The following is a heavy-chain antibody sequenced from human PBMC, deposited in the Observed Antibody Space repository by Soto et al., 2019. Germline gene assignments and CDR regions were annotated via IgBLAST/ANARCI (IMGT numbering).Heavy chain of an antibody. Sequence: PGGSLRLSFGASGLTFSSYAMSWVRQAPGKGLEWVSAISGSGGSTYYADSVKGRFTISRDNSKNTLYLQMNSLRAEDTAVYYCAKGRVREGYYYGMDVWGQGTTVTVSS. CDR1: GLTFSSYA. D-gene: IGHD3-10*01. V-gene: IGHV3-23*01. J-gene: IGHJ6*02. CDR3: AKGRVREGYYYGMDV. CDR2: ISGSGGST.